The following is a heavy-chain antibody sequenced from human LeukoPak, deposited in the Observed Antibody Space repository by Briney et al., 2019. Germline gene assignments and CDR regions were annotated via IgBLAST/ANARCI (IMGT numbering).Heavy chain of an antibody. CDR1: GGSISSYY. Sequence: SENLSLTCTVSGGSISSYYWSWIRQPAGRGLEWFGRIYTSGSTNYNPSLKSRVTMSVDTSKNQFSLKLSSVTAADTAVYYCARDWPDYSNSGYYYYYMDVWGKGTTVTVSS. D-gene: IGHD4-11*01. CDR2: IYTSGST. CDR3: ARDWPDYSNSGYYYYYMDV. V-gene: IGHV4-4*07. J-gene: IGHJ6*03.